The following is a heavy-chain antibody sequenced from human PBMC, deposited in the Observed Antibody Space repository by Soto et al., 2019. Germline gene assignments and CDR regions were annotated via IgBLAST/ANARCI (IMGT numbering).Heavy chain of an antibody. CDR2: IYYSGST. J-gene: IGHJ6*02. CDR1: GGSISSGGYY. D-gene: IGHD2-2*01. Sequence: SETLSLTCTVSGGSISSGGYYWSWIRQHPGKGLEWFGYIYYSGSTYYNPSLKSRVTISVDTSKNQFSLKLSSVTAADTAVYYCARAPGYCSSTSCPRGYYYYGMDVWGQGTTVTVSS. V-gene: IGHV4-31*03. CDR3: ARAPGYCSSTSCPRGYYYYGMDV.